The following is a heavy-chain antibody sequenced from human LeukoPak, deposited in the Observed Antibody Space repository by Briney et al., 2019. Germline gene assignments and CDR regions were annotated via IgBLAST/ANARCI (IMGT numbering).Heavy chain of an antibody. CDR3: ARVGIAAADYYYYYYYMDV. D-gene: IGHD6-13*01. V-gene: IGHV4-39*01. CDR1: GGSISSSSYY. Sequence: PSETLSLTCTVSGGSISSSSYYWGWIRQPPGKGLEWIGSIYYSGSTYYNPSLKSRVTISVDTSKNQFSLKLSSVTAADTAVYYCARVGIAAADYYYYYYYMDVWGKGTTVTISS. J-gene: IGHJ6*03. CDR2: IYYSGST.